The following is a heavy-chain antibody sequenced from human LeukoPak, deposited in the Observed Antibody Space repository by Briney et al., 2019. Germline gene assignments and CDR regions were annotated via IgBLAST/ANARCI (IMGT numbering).Heavy chain of an antibody. V-gene: IGHV3-30-3*01. CDR2: ISYDGSNK. J-gene: IGHJ5*02. D-gene: IGHD4-23*01. CDR1: GFMFSSNW. CDR3: ARAGYGGISNWFDP. Sequence: QAGGSLRLSCAAPGFMFSSNWMSWVRLAPGKGLEWVAVISYDGSNKYYADSVKGRFTISRDNSKNTLYLQMNSLRAEDTAVYYCARAGYGGISNWFDPWGQGTLVTVSS.